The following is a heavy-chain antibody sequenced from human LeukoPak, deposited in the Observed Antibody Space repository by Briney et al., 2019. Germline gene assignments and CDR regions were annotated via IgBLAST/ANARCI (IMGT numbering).Heavy chain of an antibody. CDR3: AREAERGGTYSRPDY. D-gene: IGHD1-26*01. J-gene: IGHJ4*02. V-gene: IGHV1-18*01. CDR2: ITVYDGKT. Sequence: ASVKVSCKASGYMFFNYGITWVRQAPGQGLEWMGWITVYDGKTKYAQSLQGRVTMTTNTSTHTAYMELKSLRSDDTAVYFCAREAERGGTYSRPDYWGQGTLVTVSS. CDR1: GYMFFNYG.